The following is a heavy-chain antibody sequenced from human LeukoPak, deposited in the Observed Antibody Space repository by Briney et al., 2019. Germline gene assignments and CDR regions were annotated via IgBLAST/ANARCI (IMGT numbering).Heavy chain of an antibody. D-gene: IGHD3-22*01. J-gene: IGHJ3*02. CDR2: INPSGGST. Sequence: ASVRVSCTASGYTFTNYYIHWVRQAPGQGLECMGIINPSGGSTSYAQKFQGRVTMTRDMSTSTVYMELSSLRSEDTAVYYCARARYYDSSGYIDAFDIWGQGTMVTVSS. V-gene: IGHV1-46*01. CDR3: ARARYYDSSGYIDAFDI. CDR1: GYTFTNYY.